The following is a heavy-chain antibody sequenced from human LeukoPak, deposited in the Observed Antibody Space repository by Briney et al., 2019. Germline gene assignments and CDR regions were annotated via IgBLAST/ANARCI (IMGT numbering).Heavy chain of an antibody. V-gene: IGHV4-30-4*01. CDR2: IYTSGGT. CDR3: ARHEDYYYMDV. Sequence: SETLSLTCTVSGGSISSGDYYWSWIRQPPGKGLEWIGYIYTSGGTNYNPSLKSRVTISVDTSKNQFSLKLSSVTAADTAVYYCARHEDYYYMDVWGKGTTVTVSS. J-gene: IGHJ6*03. CDR1: GGSISSGDYY.